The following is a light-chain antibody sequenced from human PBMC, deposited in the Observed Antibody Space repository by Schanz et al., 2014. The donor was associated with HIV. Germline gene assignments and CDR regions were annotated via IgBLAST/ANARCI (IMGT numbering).Light chain of an antibody. J-gene: IGKJ1*01. CDR1: QSVSSN. CDR3: QQYNNWRT. Sequence: EIVLTQSPGTLSLSLGERATLSCRASQSVSSNFLAWYQQKPNQAPRLLIYGASTRATGIPARFSGSGSGTEFTLTISSLQSEDFAVYYCQQYNNWRTFGQGTKVEIK. CDR2: GAS. V-gene: IGKV3-15*01.